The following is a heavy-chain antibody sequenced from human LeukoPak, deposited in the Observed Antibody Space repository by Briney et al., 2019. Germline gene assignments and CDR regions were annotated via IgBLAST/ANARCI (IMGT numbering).Heavy chain of an antibody. J-gene: IGHJ4*02. CDR3: ARGVQVGAPDDS. V-gene: IGHV1-46*01. CDR1: GYTFTSYY. D-gene: IGHD1-26*01. Sequence: ASVKVSCKASGYTFTSYYMHWVRQAPGQGLEWMGIINPSGGNTNYAQNFQGRVTMTRDTSTSTVYMELSSLRSEDTAVYYCARGVQVGAPDDSWGQGTLVTVSS. CDR2: INPSGGNT.